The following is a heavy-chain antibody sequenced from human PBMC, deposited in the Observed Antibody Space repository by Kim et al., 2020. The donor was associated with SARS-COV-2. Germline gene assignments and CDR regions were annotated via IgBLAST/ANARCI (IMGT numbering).Heavy chain of an antibody. V-gene: IGHV3-21*01. J-gene: IGHJ6*01. CDR3: AREADDSSGSPYGMDV. Sequence: GGSLRLSCAASGFTFSSYSMNWVRQAPGKGLEWVSSISSSSSYIYYADSVKGRFTLSRDYAKNSLNLQMNSLRAEDTALYYCAREADDSSGSPYGMDVWG. CDR2: ISSSSSYI. CDR1: GFTFSSYS. D-gene: IGHD3-22*01.